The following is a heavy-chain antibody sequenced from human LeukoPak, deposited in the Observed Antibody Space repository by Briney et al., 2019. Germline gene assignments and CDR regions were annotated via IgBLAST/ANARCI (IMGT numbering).Heavy chain of an antibody. CDR2: IVVGSGNT. CDR3: AARGLSGITMIVDMEI. CDR1: GFTFTSSA. Sequence: ASVKVSCKASGFTFTSSAMQWVRQARGQRLEWIGWIVVGSGNTNYAQKFQERVTITRDMSTSTAYMELSSLRSEDTAVYCCAARGLSGITMIVDMEIWGQGTLVTVSS. D-gene: IGHD3-22*01. V-gene: IGHV1-58*02. J-gene: IGHJ4*02.